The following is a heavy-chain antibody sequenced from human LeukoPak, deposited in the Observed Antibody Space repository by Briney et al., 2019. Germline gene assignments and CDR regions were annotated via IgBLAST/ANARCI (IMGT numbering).Heavy chain of an antibody. V-gene: IGHV3-21*01. J-gene: IGHJ4*02. CDR3: AKACISGPFGGVMGY. CDR2: ISSSSSYI. D-gene: IGHD3-16*01. Sequence: GGSLRLSCAASGFTFSSYSMNWVRQAPGKGLEWVSSISSSSSYIYYADSVKGRFTISRDNAKNSLYLQMNSLRAEDTAVYYCAKACISGPFGGVMGYWGQGTLVTVSS. CDR1: GFTFSSYS.